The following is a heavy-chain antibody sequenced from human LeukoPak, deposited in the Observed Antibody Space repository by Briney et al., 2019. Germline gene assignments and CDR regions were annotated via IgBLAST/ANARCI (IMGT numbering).Heavy chain of an antibody. D-gene: IGHD6-13*01. Sequence: PGGSLRLSCAASGFTFNNFNMNWVRQAPGKGLEWVSSISSGSSYIYYADSVKGRFTISRDNAKNSLYLQMNSLRAEDTAVYYCARQPADPRYDAFDIWGQGTMVTVSS. V-gene: IGHV3-21*01. J-gene: IGHJ3*02. CDR1: GFTFNNFN. CDR3: ARQPADPRYDAFDI. CDR2: ISSGSSYI.